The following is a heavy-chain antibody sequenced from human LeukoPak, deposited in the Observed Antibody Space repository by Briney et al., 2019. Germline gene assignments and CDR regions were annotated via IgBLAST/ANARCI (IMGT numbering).Heavy chain of an antibody. CDR3: ARDWIRYCSSTSCYLSDY. J-gene: IGHJ4*02. V-gene: IGHV1-18*04. CDR1: GYTFTSYY. Sequence: ASVKVSCKASGYTFTSYYMHWVRQAPGQGLEWMGWISAYNGNTNYAQKLQGRVTMTTDTSTSTAYMELRSLRSDDTAVYYCARDWIRYCSSTSCYLSDYWGQGTLVTVSS. D-gene: IGHD2-2*01. CDR2: ISAYNGNT.